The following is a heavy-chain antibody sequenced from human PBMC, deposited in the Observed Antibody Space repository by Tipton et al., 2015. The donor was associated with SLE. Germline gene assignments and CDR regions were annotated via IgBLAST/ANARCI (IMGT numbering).Heavy chain of an antibody. CDR3: ARDMRFLEWQASGWRAFDV. J-gene: IGHJ3*01. Sequence: NWVRQAPGKGLEWVSRISADGATKRYSASLKGRFTIYRDNSENTVYLQMNFLRAEDTGLYYCARDMRFLEWQASGWRAFDVWGLGTMVTVSS. V-gene: IGHV3-23*01. CDR2: ISADGATK. D-gene: IGHD3-3*01.